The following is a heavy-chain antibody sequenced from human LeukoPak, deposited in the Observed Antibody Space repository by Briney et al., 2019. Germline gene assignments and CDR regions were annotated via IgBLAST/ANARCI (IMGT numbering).Heavy chain of an antibody. CDR2: ISWDGGST. D-gene: IGHD6-13*01. CDR3: AKDRVAAAGIRYYFDY. Sequence: GGSLRLSCAASGFTFSDYYMSWIRQAPGKGLEWVSLISWDGGSTHYADSVKGRFTISRDNNKNSLYLQMNSLRAEDTALYYCAKDRVAAAGIRYYFDYWGQGTLVTVSS. V-gene: IGHV3-43D*03. J-gene: IGHJ4*02. CDR1: GFTFSDYY.